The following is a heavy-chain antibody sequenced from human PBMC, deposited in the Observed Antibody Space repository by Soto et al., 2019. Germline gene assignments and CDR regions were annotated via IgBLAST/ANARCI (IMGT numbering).Heavy chain of an antibody. CDR3: ARKRVVPAATYYYYGMDV. Sequence: GESLKISCKGSGYSFTSYWISWVRQMPGKGLEWMGRIDPSGSYTNYSPSFQGHVTISADKSISTAYLQWSSLKASDTAMYYCARKRVVPAATYYYYGMDVWGQGATVTVSS. CDR1: GYSFTSYW. CDR2: IDPSGSYT. V-gene: IGHV5-10-1*01. D-gene: IGHD2-2*01. J-gene: IGHJ6*02.